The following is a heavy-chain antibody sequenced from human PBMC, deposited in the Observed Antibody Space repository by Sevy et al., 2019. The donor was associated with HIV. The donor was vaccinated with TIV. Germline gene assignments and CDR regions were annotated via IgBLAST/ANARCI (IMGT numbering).Heavy chain of an antibody. D-gene: IGHD4-4*01. CDR3: ASLVTPNADY. CDR1: GFTFSSYS. J-gene: IGHJ4*02. V-gene: IGHV3-48*01. CDR2: ISSSSSTI. Sequence: GGSLRLSCAASGFTFSSYSMNWVRQAPGKGLEWVSYISSSSSTIYYADSVKGRFTISRDNAKNSLYLQMNSLRAEDTAVYYCASLVTPNADYWGQGTLVTVSS.